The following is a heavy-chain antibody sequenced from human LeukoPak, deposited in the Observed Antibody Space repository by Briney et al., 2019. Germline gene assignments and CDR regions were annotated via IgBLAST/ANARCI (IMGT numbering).Heavy chain of an antibody. CDR2: IYYSGNT. CDR1: GGSISSSTYY. CDR3: ASYISTPGRRNSDC. D-gene: IGHD6-13*01. V-gene: IGHV4-39*01. J-gene: IGHJ4*02. Sequence: PSETLSLTCTVSGGSISSSTYYWGWTRQPPGRGLEWIGSIYYSGNTYYNPSLKSRVTISVDTSKNQFSLKLSSVTAADTAVYYCASYISTPGRRNSDCWGQGTLVTVSS.